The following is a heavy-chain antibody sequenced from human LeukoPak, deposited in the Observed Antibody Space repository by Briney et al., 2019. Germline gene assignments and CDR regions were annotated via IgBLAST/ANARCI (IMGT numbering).Heavy chain of an antibody. CDR3: AKWGCSGSDCYPFDY. CDR2: IIGGAGST. V-gene: IGHV3-23*01. CDR1: GFSFSSHG. Sequence: GGSLRLSCAASGFSFSSHGMSWVRQAPGKGLEWVSGIIGGAGSTYYADSVKGRFTISGDNSKNTLFLQMNSLRAEDTAVYYCAKWGCSGSDCYPFDYWGQGTLVTVSS. D-gene: IGHD2-21*02. J-gene: IGHJ4*02.